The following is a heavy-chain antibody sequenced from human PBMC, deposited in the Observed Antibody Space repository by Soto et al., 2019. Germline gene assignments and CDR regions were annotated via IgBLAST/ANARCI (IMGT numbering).Heavy chain of an antibody. CDR3: ARHYDSLNWFDP. D-gene: IGHD3-22*01. CDR1: GCSISSSSYY. V-gene: IGHV4-39*01. Sequence: SETLSLTCTVSGCSISSSSYYWGWIRQPPGKGLEWIGSIYYSGSTYYNPSLKSRVTISVDTSKNQFSLKLSSVTAADTAVYYCARHYDSLNWFDPWGQGTLVTVSS. J-gene: IGHJ5*02. CDR2: IYYSGST.